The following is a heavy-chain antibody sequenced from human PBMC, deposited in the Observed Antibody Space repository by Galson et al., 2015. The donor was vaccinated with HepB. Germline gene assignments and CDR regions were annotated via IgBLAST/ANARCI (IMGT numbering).Heavy chain of an antibody. Sequence: SLRLSCAASGFTFSSYGMHWVRQAPGKGLEWVAVIWYDGSNKYYADSVKGRFTISRDNSKNTLYLRMNSLRAEDTAVYYCARGVRIAVAGVYYWGQGTLVTVSS. V-gene: IGHV3-33*01. CDR2: IWYDGSNK. J-gene: IGHJ4*02. CDR1: GFTFSSYG. D-gene: IGHD6-19*01. CDR3: ARGVRIAVAGVYY.